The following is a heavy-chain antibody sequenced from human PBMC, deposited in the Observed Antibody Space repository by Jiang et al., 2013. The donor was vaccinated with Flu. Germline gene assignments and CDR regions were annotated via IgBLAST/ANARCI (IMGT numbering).Heavy chain of an antibody. Sequence: TFSGFSLSTSGMCVSWIRQPPGKALEWLALIDWDDDKYYSTSLKTRLTISKDTSKNQVVLTMTNMDPVDTATYYCARRYRDGSGGSCWYYFDYWGQGTLVTVSS. CDR1: GFSLSTSGMC. J-gene: IGHJ4*02. CDR3: ARRYRDGSGGSCWYYFDY. D-gene: IGHD2-15*01. V-gene: IGHV2-70*01. CDR2: IDWDDDK.